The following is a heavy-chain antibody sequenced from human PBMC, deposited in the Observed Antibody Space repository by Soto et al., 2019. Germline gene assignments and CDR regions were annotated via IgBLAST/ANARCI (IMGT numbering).Heavy chain of an antibody. V-gene: IGHV3-48*04. CDR1: GFTFSSYS. D-gene: IGHD3-16*01. CDR3: AREEHPDGRPQGGGEYFQH. J-gene: IGHJ1*01. Sequence: GGSLRLSCAASGFTFSSYSMNWVRQAPGKGLEWVSYISSSSSTIYYADSVKGRFTISRDNAKNSLYLQMNSLRAEDTAVYYCAREEHPDGRPQGGGEYFQHWGQGTLVTVSS. CDR2: ISSSSSTI.